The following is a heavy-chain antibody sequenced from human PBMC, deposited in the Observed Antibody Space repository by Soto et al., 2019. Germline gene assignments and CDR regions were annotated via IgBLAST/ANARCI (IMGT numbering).Heavy chain of an antibody. CDR1: GFTFSDYG. CDR2: ISYDGSNK. CDR3: AKASQHYDILTGSFDY. Sequence: QVQLVESGGGVVQPGRSLRLSCAASGFTFSDYGMHWVRQAPGKGLEWVAVISYDGSNKYSADSVKGRFTISRDNSKDTLYLQMNSLRAEDRAVYYCAKASQHYDILTGSFDYWGQGTLVTVSS. D-gene: IGHD3-9*01. V-gene: IGHV3-30*18. J-gene: IGHJ4*02.